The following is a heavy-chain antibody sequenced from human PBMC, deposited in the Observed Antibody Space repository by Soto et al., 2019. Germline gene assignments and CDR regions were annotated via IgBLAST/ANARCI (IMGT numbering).Heavy chain of an antibody. CDR2: IYYSGST. D-gene: IGHD3-3*01. CDR1: GGSISSYY. Sequence: PSETLSLTCTVSGGSISSYYWSWIRQPPGKGLEWIGYIYYSGSTNYNPSLKSRVTISVDTSKNQFSLKLSSVTAVDTAVYYCARYLRGDFWSGYRDTYYFDYWGQGTLVTVSS. V-gene: IGHV4-59*01. J-gene: IGHJ4*02. CDR3: ARYLRGDFWSGYRDTYYFDY.